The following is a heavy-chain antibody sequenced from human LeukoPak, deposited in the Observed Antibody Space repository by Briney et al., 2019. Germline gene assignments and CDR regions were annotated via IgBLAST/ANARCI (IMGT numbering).Heavy chain of an antibody. CDR2: ISGSGGST. Sequence: GGSLRLSCAASGFTFRSYAMSWVRQAPGKGLEWVSGISGSGGSTYYADSVKGRFTISRDNSKNTLYLQMNSLRAEDTAVYYCARAGDSSGYYSSYYYYGMDVWGQGTTVTVSS. J-gene: IGHJ6*02. V-gene: IGHV3-23*01. CDR3: ARAGDSSGYYSSYYYYGMDV. D-gene: IGHD3-22*01. CDR1: GFTFRSYA.